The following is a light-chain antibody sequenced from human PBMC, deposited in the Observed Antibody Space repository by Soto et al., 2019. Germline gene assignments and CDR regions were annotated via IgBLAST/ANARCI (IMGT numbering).Light chain of an antibody. CDR1: QSISSY. CDR3: KQSYSTLTT. Sequence: DIQMTQSPSSLSASVGDRVTITCRASQSISSYLNWYQQKPGKAPKLLIYAASSLQTGVPSRFSGSGSGTVFTPTNNFLKPKVFETYNCKQSYSTLTTFGQGPRREI. CDR2: AAS. J-gene: IGKJ5*01. V-gene: IGKV1-39*01.